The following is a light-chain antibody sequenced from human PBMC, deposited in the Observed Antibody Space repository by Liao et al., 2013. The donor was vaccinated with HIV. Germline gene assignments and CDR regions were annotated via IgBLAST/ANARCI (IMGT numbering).Light chain of an antibody. CDR1: SLGDKY. V-gene: IGLV3-1*01. CDR2: RDS. J-gene: IGLJ1*01. Sequence: SYELTQPPSVSVSPGQTATITCSGDSLGDKYVSWYQQRPGQSPVLVIYRDSQRPSGIPERFSGSNSGNTATLTISGTQAMDEADYYCQAWDSSTASYVFGTGTKVTVL. CDR3: QAWDSSTASYV.